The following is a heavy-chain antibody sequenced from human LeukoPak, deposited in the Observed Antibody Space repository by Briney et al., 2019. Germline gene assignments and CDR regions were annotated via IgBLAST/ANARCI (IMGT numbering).Heavy chain of an antibody. CDR2: IYTSGST. CDR1: GGSISSYY. J-gene: IGHJ4*02. Sequence: PSETLSLXCTVSGGSISSYYWSWIRQPAGKELEWIGRIYTSGSTNYNPSLKSRVTMSVDTSKNQFSLKLSSVTAADTAVYYCARGLRRFLAAAGTSFDYWGQGTLVTVSS. D-gene: IGHD6-13*01. V-gene: IGHV4-4*07. CDR3: ARGLRRFLAAAGTSFDY.